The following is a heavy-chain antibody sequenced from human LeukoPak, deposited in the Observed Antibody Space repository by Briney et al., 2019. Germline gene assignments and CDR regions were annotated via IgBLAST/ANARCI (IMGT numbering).Heavy chain of an antibody. CDR1: GFTFSKAW. CDR3: TRPYDSDSSGAYDY. J-gene: IGHJ4*02. V-gene: IGHV3-15*01. CDR2: IKSKTDGGTT. D-gene: IGHD3-22*01. Sequence: GGSLRLSCAASGFTFSKAWMNWVRQAPGKGLEWVGRIKSKTDGGTTDYAAPVKGKFTISRDDSKNTLYLQMNSLKTEDTAVYFCTRPYDSDSSGAYDYWGQGTLVTVSS.